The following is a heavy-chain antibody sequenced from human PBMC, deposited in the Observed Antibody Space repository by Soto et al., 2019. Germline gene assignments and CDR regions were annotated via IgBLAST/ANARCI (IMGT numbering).Heavy chain of an antibody. V-gene: IGHV3-66*01. CDR3: ARDQVMAERYYYYYMDV. J-gene: IGHJ6*03. CDR1: GFTVSSNY. CDR2: IYSGGST. D-gene: IGHD3-16*01. Sequence: GGSLRLSCAASGFTVSSNYMSWVRQAPGKGLEWVSVIYSGGSTYYADSVKGRFTISRDNSKNTLYLQMNSLRAEDTAVYYCARDQVMAERYYYYYMDVWGKGTTVTVSS.